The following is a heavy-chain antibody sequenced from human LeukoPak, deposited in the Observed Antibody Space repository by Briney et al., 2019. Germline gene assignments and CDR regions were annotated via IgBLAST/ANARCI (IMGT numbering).Heavy chain of an antibody. Sequence: GGSLRLSCAVSGFIFSASGMSWVRQLPGKGLEWVSSIRSSSYIFYTDSVKGRFTISRDNTKNSLYLHMNSLRVEDTALYYCAKGNDILTLWGQGTLVTVSS. V-gene: IGHV3-21*01. D-gene: IGHD3-9*01. CDR2: IRSSSYI. CDR3: AKGNDILTL. J-gene: IGHJ4*02. CDR1: GFIFSASG.